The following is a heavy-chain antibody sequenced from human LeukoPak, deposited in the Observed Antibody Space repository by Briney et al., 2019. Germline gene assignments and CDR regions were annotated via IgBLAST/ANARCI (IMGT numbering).Heavy chain of an antibody. CDR1: GGSISGSSYY. J-gene: IGHJ4*02. D-gene: IGHD4-17*01. CDR2: IYYSGST. V-gene: IGHV4-39*07. CDR3: ASKSTDHGELRFDY. Sequence: KPSETLSLTCTVSGGSISGSSYYWGWIRQPPGKGLEWIGSIYYSGSTYYNPSLNSRVTISVDTSKNQFSLKVNSVTAADTGVYYCASKSTDHGELRFDYWGQGTLVTVSS.